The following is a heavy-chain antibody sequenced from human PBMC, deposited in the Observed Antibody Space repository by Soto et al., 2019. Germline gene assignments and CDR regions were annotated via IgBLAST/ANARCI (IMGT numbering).Heavy chain of an antibody. CDR1: GGSFSGYY. CDR3: ARGKGLAARDYFDY. CDR2: INHSGST. D-gene: IGHD6-6*01. J-gene: IGHJ4*02. Sequence: NPSETLSLTCAVYGGSFSGYYWSWIRQPPGKGLEWIGEINHSGSTNYNPSLKSRVTISVDTSKNQFSLKLSSVTAADTAVYYCARGKGLAARDYFDYWGQGTLVTVSS. V-gene: IGHV4-34*01.